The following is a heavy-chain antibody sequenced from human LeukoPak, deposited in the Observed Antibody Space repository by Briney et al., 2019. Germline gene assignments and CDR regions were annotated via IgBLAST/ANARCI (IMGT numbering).Heavy chain of an antibody. CDR2: IYHSGST. CDR1: GGSISSYY. Sequence: SGTLSLTCTVYGGSISSYYWSWIRQPPGKGLEWIGSIYHSGSTYYNPSLKSRVTISVDTSKNQFSLKLSSVTAADTAVYYCARGRQWLVGYWGQGTLVTVSS. V-gene: IGHV4-38-2*02. CDR3: ARGRQWLVGY. J-gene: IGHJ4*02. D-gene: IGHD6-19*01.